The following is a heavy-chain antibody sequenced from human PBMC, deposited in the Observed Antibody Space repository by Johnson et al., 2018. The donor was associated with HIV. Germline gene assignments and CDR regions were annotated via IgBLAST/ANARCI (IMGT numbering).Heavy chain of an antibody. J-gene: IGHJ3*02. CDR1: GFTVSSNY. CDR3: ARSGYCTTSSCTDDAFDI. D-gene: IGHD2-2*01. Sequence: VQLVESGGGLVQPGGSLRLSCAASGFTVSSNYMSWVRQAPGKGLEWVSSISHNSGNEDYADSVRGRFTISRENAKNSLYLQMDSLRREDTALYYCARSGYCTTSSCTDDAFDIWGQGTMVTVSS. CDR2: SISHNSGNE. V-gene: IGHV3-66*02.